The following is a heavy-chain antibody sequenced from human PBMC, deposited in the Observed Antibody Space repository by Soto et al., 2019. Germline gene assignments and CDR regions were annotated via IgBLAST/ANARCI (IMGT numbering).Heavy chain of an antibody. Sequence: AVKVSCKGSGGTFSSYAISWVRQAPGQGLEWMGGIIPIFGTANYAQKFQGRVTITADESTSTAYMELSSLRSEDTALYYCAKLMIGVGATSAFDFWGQGTMVTVSS. V-gene: IGHV1-69*13. CDR1: GGTFSSYA. CDR3: AKLMIGVGATSAFDF. CDR2: IIPIFGTA. J-gene: IGHJ3*01. D-gene: IGHD1-26*01.